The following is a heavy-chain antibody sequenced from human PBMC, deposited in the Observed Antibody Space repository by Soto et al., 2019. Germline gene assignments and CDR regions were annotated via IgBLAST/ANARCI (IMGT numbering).Heavy chain of an antibody. D-gene: IGHD3-10*01. J-gene: IGHJ5*02. V-gene: IGHV3-33*01. CDR3: ARDSMPPYYGPGSGWFDP. CDR1: GFTFSSYG. CDR2: IWYDGSNK. Sequence: QVQLVESGGGVVQPGRSLRLSCAASGFTFSSYGMHWVRQAPGKGLEWVAVIWYDGSNKYYADSVKGRFTISRDNSKNTLYLQMNSLRAEDTAVYYCARDSMPPYYGPGSGWFDPWGQGTLVTVSS.